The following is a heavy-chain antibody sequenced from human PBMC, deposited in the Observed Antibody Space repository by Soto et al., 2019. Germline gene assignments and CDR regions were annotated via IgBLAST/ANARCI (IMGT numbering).Heavy chain of an antibody. CDR1: GFTLSSYS. D-gene: IGHD6-19*01. CDR3: AKDINGYSSGWYSYYYGMDV. V-gene: IGHV3-30*18. CDR2: ISYDGSNK. J-gene: IGHJ6*02. Sequence: PGGSLRLSCAASGFTLSSYSMDWVRQAPGKGLEWVAVISYDGSNKYYADSVKGRFTISRDNSKNTLYLQMNSLRAEDTAVYYCAKDINGYSSGWYSYYYGMDVWGQGTTVTVSS.